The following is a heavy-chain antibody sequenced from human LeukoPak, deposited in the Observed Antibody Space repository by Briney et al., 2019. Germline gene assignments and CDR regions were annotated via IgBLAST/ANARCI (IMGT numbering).Heavy chain of an antibody. Sequence: PGGSLRLSCAASGFTFDNYGMSWVRQAPGKGLEWVSGINWNGGSTNYADSVKGRFTISRDNGKNSLYLQMNSLRAEDTALYYCAKGLHSSSWNDAFDIWGQGTMVTVSS. D-gene: IGHD6-13*01. V-gene: IGHV3-20*04. CDR3: AKGLHSSSWNDAFDI. J-gene: IGHJ3*02. CDR1: GFTFDNYG. CDR2: INWNGGST.